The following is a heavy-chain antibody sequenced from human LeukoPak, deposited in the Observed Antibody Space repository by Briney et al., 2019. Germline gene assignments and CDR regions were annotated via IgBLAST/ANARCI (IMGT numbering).Heavy chain of an antibody. D-gene: IGHD1-26*01. CDR2: IYHSGTS. J-gene: IGHJ3*02. Sequence: SETLSLTCTVSSASISTYYWSWIRQPPGKGLEWIGYIYHSGTSNYNPSLKSRVTMSVDTSKNQFSLKLSSVTAVDTAVYYCARGPVGGATYYDGDAFDIWGQGTMVTVSS. CDR3: ARGPVGGATYYDGDAFDI. V-gene: IGHV4-59*01. CDR1: SASISTYY.